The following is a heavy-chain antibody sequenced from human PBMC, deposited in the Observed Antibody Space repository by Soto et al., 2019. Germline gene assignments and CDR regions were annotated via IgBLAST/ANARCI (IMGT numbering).Heavy chain of an antibody. V-gene: IGHV1-18*01. CDR2: ISAYNGNT. J-gene: IGHJ4*02. CDR3: VGYYYDTRGYYFDY. CDR1: GYTFTSYG. D-gene: IGHD3-22*01. Sequence: ASVKVSCKASGYTFTSYGISWVRQAPGQGLEWMGWISAYNGNTNYAQKLQGRVTMTTDTSTSTAYMELRSLRSEDTAVYYCVGYYYDTRGYYFDYWGQGTLVTVSS.